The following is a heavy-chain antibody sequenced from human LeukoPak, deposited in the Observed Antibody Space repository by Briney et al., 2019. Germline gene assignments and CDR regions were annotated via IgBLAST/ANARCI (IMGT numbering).Heavy chain of an antibody. CDR3: AKDQSSSGYYF. Sequence: GGSLRLSCAASGFTFSSYSMNWVRQAPGKGLEWVSSISSSSNYIYYADSVKGRFTISRDNAKNSLYLQMNSLRAEDTAVYYCAKDQSSSGYYFWGQGTLVTVSS. D-gene: IGHD3-22*01. CDR2: ISSSSNYI. CDR1: GFTFSSYS. V-gene: IGHV3-21*04. J-gene: IGHJ4*02.